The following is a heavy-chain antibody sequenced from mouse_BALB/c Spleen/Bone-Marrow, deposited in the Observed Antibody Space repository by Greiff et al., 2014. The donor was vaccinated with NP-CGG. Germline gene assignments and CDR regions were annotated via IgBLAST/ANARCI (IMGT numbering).Heavy chain of an antibody. Sequence: QVQLQQPGAELMKPGAPVKISCKATGYTFSSYWIEWVKQRPGHGLEWIGEILPGSGSTNYNEKFKGKATFTADTSSNTAYMQLSSLTSEDSAVYYCASFYGRFAYWGQGTLIPVSA. CDR3: ASFYGRFAY. CDR1: GYTFSSYW. J-gene: IGHJ3*01. CDR2: ILPGSGST. D-gene: IGHD1-1*02. V-gene: IGHV1-9*01.